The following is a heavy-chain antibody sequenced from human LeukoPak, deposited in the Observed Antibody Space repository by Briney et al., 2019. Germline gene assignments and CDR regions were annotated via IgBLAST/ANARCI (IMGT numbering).Heavy chain of an antibody. Sequence: GGSLRLSCAASEFSLSNYAMNWVRQAPGKGLEWLSYISVDSSTIYHADSVKGRFTISRDNVKNTMYLQMNSLGDEDTAVYYCARCCGTTSDYYYGMDVWGQGTTVTVSS. CDR3: ARCCGTTSDYYYGMDV. CDR2: ISVDSSTI. D-gene: IGHD2-2*01. CDR1: EFSLSNYA. V-gene: IGHV3-48*02. J-gene: IGHJ6*02.